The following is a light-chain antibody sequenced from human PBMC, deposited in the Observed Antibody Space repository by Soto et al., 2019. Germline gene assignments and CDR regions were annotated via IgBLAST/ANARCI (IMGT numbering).Light chain of an antibody. J-gene: IGLJ1*01. CDR1: INDVGGYNY. CDR2: QVT. V-gene: IGLV2-8*01. CDR3: MSYAGGNRFV. Sequence: QSALTQPPSASGSPGQSVTISCAGTINDVGGYNYVSWYQQHPGKVPQLMIYQVTKRPSGVPDRFSASKSDTTASLTISGLQAEDEGVYYCMSYAGGNRFVFGTGTKLTVL.